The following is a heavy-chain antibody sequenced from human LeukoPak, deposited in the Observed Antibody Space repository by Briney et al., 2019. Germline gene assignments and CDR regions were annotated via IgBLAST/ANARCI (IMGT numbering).Heavy chain of an antibody. Sequence: GGSLRLSCAASGFTVSSNYMNGVRQAPGEGLEWVSVIYSGGSTYYTDSVKGRFTISRDNSKNTLNLQMNSLRAEDTAVYYCARDKAGAGFGDAFDIWGQGTMVTVSS. D-gene: IGHD3-10*01. V-gene: IGHV3-66*01. J-gene: IGHJ3*02. CDR1: GFTVSSNY. CDR3: ARDKAGAGFGDAFDI. CDR2: IYSGGST.